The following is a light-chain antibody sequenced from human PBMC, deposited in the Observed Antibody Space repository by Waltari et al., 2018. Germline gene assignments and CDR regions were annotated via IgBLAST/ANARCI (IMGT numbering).Light chain of an antibody. CDR1: HSLVYSDENTY. V-gene: IGKV2-30*01. J-gene: IGKJ1*01. CDR2: KVS. Sequence: DVVMTQSPLSLPVTLGQPASISCRSSHSLVYSDENTYLNWFHQRPGQSPRRLIYKVSNRDSGVPDRFSGSGSGTDFTLKISRVEAEDVGVYYCMQGTHWPPTFGQGTKVEIQ. CDR3: MQGTHWPPT.